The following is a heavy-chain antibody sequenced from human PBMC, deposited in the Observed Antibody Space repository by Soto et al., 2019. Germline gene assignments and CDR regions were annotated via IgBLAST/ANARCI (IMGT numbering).Heavy chain of an antibody. J-gene: IGHJ4*02. CDR3: MLGSGWKDFDY. V-gene: IGHV4-39*01. D-gene: IGHD3-22*01. CDR1: GGSITSSSYY. CDR2: IYYSGST. Sequence: KLWETLSLTCTVSGGSITSSSYYWGWIRQPPGKGLEWIGNIYYSGSTYYNPSLKSRVTISVDTSKNQFSLKLSSVTAADTAVYYCMLGSGWKDFDYWGQGTLVTVSS.